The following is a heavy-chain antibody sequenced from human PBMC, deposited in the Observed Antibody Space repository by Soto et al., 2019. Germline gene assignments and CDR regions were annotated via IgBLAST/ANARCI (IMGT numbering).Heavy chain of an antibody. CDR1: GYTFTSYA. Sequence: VASVKVSCKASGYTFTSYAMHWVRQAPGQRLEWMGWINAGNGNTKYSQKFQGRVTITRDTSASTAYMELSSLRSEDTAVYYCARAGSGYSYGYTPFPYFDYWGQGTLVTVSS. CDR2: INAGNGNT. V-gene: IGHV1-3*01. J-gene: IGHJ4*02. D-gene: IGHD5-18*01. CDR3: ARAGSGYSYGYTPFPYFDY.